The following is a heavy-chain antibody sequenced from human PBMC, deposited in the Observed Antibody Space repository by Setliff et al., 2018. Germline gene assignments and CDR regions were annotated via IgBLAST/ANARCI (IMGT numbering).Heavy chain of an antibody. CDR1: GYTFKNSA. V-gene: IGHV1-18*01. Sequence: ASVKVSCKASGYTFKNSAIAWVRQAPGQGLEWMGWISVYTGNTNYAPKLQGRVTMTTDASTSTAYMELRGLTSDDTAVYYCSRLVRYCSKTTCQTASGAELWGQGTLVTVSS. CDR3: SRLVRYCSKTTCQTASGAEL. CDR2: ISVYTGNT. J-gene: IGHJ4*02. D-gene: IGHD2-8*01.